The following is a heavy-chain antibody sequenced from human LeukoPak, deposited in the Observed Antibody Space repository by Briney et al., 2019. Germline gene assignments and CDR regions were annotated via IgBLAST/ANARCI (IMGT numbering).Heavy chain of an antibody. D-gene: IGHD2-2*01. CDR3: ARARIPSGNWFDP. Sequence: XXPGXGXXXXXVIWYDGSNKYYADSVKGRFTISRDNSKNTLYLQMNSLRAEDTAVYYCARARIPSGNWFDPWGQGTLVTVSS. J-gene: IGHJ5*02. CDR2: IWYDGSNK. V-gene: IGHV3-33*01.